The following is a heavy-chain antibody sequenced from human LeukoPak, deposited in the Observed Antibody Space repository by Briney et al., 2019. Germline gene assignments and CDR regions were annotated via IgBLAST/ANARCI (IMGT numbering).Heavy chain of an antibody. J-gene: IGHJ4*02. V-gene: IGHV3-74*01. CDR1: GFTFSSYW. Sequence: AGSLRLSCAASGFTFSSYWMHWVPQAPGRGRVWVSRINSDGSRTSYADSVKGRFTISRDNDKNTLYLQMNSLRAEDTAVYYCAGGYDFEYWGQGTLVTVSS. CDR2: INSDGSRT. CDR3: AGGYDFEY. D-gene: IGHD1-1*01.